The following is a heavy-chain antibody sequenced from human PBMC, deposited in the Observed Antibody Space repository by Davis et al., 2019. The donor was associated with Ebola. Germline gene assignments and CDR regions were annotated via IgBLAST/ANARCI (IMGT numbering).Heavy chain of an antibody. CDR3: ARKSEGQRGGVLAWGPKRQRVSGMDV. CDR1: GDSISSPDW. V-gene: IGHV4/OR15-8*02. CDR2: IYPSGTT. J-gene: IGHJ6*04. D-gene: IGHD2-8*02. Sequence: MPSETLSLTCAVFGDSISSPDWWTWVRQPPGKGLEWIGEIYPSGTTNYSPSLQSRVSISIDKSTNQFSLHLTSVTAADTAIYYCARKSEGQRGGVLAWGPKRQRVSGMDVWGKGTSVTVSS.